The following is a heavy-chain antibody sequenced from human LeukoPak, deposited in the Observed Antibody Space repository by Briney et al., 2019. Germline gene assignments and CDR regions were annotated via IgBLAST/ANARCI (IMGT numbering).Heavy chain of an antibody. V-gene: IGHV3-23*01. J-gene: IGHJ4*02. D-gene: IGHD6-13*01. CDR2: ISGSGGST. CDR1: AFTFSDSS. Sequence: PGGSLRLSCATSAFTFSDSSMSWVRQAPGKGLEWVSAISGSGGSTYYADSVKGRFTISRDNSKNTLYLQMNSLRAEDTAVFYCAKSLRAAADAFDYWGQGTLVTVSS. CDR3: AKSLRAAADAFDY.